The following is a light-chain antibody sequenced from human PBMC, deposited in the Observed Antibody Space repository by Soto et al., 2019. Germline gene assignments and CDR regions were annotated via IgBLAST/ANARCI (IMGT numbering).Light chain of an antibody. CDR1: SSDIGSYNY. Sequence: QSALTQPASVSGSPGQSITISCTGASSDIGSYNYVSWYQQHLGKAPKLLIYEVSNRPSGVSNRLSGSKSGNTASLTISGLQTEDEADYYCSSYTGTTTVFGGGTKLTVL. J-gene: IGLJ3*02. V-gene: IGLV2-14*01. CDR3: SSYTGTTTV. CDR2: EVS.